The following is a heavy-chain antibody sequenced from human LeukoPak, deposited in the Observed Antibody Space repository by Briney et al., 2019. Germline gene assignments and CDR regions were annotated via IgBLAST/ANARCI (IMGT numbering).Heavy chain of an antibody. CDR1: GLTVSSHY. J-gene: IGHJ4*02. Sequence: GSLRLSCAASGLTVSSHYMSWVRQAPGKGLEWVSVIYRGGGTYYADSVKGRSTISRDNSKNTLYLQLNSLRAEDTAVYYCASRPGDFDVPYLDYWGQGTLVTVSS. V-gene: IGHV3-66*01. CDR3: ASRPGDFDVPYLDY. D-gene: IGHD2-21*02. CDR2: IYRGGGT.